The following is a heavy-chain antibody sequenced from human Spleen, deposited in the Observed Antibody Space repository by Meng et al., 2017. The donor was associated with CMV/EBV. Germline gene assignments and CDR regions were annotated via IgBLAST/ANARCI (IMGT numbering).Heavy chain of an antibody. J-gene: IGHJ4*02. D-gene: IGHD3-10*01. CDR3: ARGGFIASGVLYDFDY. Sequence: ASVKVSCKASGYTFTGYYIHWVRQAPGQGLEWMGWINPNSGGTNYAQKFQGRGTMTTDTSITAAYMELSSLRSEDTAVYYCARGGFIASGVLYDFDYWGQGTLVTVSS. V-gene: IGHV1-2*02. CDR2: INPNSGGT. CDR1: GYTFTGYY.